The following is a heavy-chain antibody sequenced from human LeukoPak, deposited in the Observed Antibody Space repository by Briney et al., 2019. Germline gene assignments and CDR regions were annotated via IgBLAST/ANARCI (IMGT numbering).Heavy chain of an antibody. D-gene: IGHD3-22*01. CDR3: ATYYYDSSGYSLPGY. V-gene: IGHV1-2*06. Sequence: ASVKVSCKASGYTFTGYYMHWVRQAPGQGLEWMGRINPNSGGTNYAQKFQGRVTMTRDTSISTVYMELSRLRSDDTAVYYCATYYYDSSGYSLPGYWGQGTLVTVSS. CDR2: INPNSGGT. CDR1: GYTFTGYY. J-gene: IGHJ4*02.